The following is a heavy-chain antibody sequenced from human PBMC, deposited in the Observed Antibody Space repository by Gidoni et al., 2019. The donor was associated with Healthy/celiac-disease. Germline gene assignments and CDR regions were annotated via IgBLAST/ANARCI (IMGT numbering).Heavy chain of an antibody. J-gene: IGHJ6*02. CDR3: SKPEPWSGYYSLLPYYYYGMDV. V-gene: IGHV3-23*01. CDR1: GCTFSSQA. CDR2: ISGSGGST. Sequence: EVQLLESGGGLVQPGGSLRLSCAASGCTFSSQAMSWVRQAPGKGLEWVSAISGSGGSTYYADSVKGRFTISRDNSKNTLYLQMNSLRAEDTAVYYCSKPEPWSGYYSLLPYYYYGMDVWGQGTTVTVSS. D-gene: IGHD3-3*01.